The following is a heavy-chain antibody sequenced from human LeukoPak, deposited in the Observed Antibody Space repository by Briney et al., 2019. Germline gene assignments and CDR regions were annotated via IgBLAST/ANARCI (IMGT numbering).Heavy chain of an antibody. Sequence: ASVKVSCKASRYTFTSYYMHWVRQAPGQGVEWMGLINPSGGSTSYAQKFQGRVTRTRDTSTSTVNMELSSLRSEDTAVYYCARAYYYDSSGYSDYFDYWGQGTLVTVSS. V-gene: IGHV1-46*01. CDR2: INPSGGST. J-gene: IGHJ4*02. CDR3: ARAYYYDSSGYSDYFDY. CDR1: RYTFTSYY. D-gene: IGHD3-22*01.